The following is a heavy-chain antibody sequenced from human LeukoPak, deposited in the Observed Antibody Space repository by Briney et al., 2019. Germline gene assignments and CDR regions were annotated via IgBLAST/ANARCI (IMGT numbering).Heavy chain of an antibody. CDR2: INHSGST. CDR3: AGGLLWFGELLGLDY. J-gene: IGHJ4*02. Sequence: SETLSLTCAVYGGSFSGYYWSWIRQAPGKGLEWIREINHSGSTNYNPSLKSRVTISVDTSKNQFSLKLSSVTAADTAVYYCAGGLLWFGELLGLDYWGQGTLVTVSS. CDR1: GGSFSGYY. D-gene: IGHD3-10*01. V-gene: IGHV4-34*01.